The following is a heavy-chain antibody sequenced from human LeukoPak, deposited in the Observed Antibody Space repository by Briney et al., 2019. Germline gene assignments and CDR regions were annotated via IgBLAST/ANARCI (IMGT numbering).Heavy chain of an antibody. D-gene: IGHD3-3*01. Sequence: GESLKISCKGSGYSFTSYWIGWVRQMPGKGLEWMGIIYPGDSDTRYSPSFQGQVTISADKSISPAYLQWSSLKASDTAMYYCARQDDFWSGPGVGDYWGQGTLVTVSS. J-gene: IGHJ4*02. CDR2: IYPGDSDT. CDR1: GYSFTSYW. V-gene: IGHV5-51*01. CDR3: ARQDDFWSGPGVGDY.